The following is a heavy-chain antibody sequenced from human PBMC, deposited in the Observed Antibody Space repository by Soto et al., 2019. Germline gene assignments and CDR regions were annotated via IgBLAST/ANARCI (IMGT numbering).Heavy chain of an antibody. J-gene: IGHJ4*02. CDR2: MNPDNGKT. Sequence: QVQLVQSGAEVKKPGASVKVSCKASGYTFTSNDINWVRQAPGQGPEWMGWMNPDNGKTGFAQKFQGRITMTRNTSISTDYMELSSLRSDDTAVYFCARPLCSSTRCGPYFFDSWGQGSLVTVSS. V-gene: IGHV1-8*01. CDR1: GYTFTSND. D-gene: IGHD2-2*01. CDR3: ARPLCSSTRCGPYFFDS.